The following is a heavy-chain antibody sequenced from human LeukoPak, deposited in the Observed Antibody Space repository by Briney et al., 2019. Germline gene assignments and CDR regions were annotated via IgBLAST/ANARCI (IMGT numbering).Heavy chain of an antibody. CDR3: ASPSSTSCYGPCYYYGMDV. CDR2: IIPILSIA. V-gene: IGHV1-69*04. CDR1: GGSFSIYA. D-gene: IGHD2-2*01. Sequence: SVKASCKASGGSFSIYAFSWVRQAPGQGLEWMGRIIPILSIANYAQKFQGRVTITADKSTSTAYMELSSLSSEDTAVYYCASPSSTSCYGPCYYYGMDVWGQGTTVTVSS. J-gene: IGHJ6*02.